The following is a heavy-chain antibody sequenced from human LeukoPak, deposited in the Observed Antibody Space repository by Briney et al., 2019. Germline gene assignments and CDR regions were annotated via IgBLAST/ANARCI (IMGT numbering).Heavy chain of an antibody. V-gene: IGHV4-59*01. CDR2: IYYSGST. Sequence: SETLSLTCTVSGGSISSYYWSWIRQPPGKGLEWIGYIYYSGSTNYNPSLKSRATISVDTSKNQFSLKLSSVTAADTAVYYCASGYGDYYFDYWGQGTLVTVSS. D-gene: IGHD4-17*01. CDR1: GGSISSYY. J-gene: IGHJ4*02. CDR3: ASGYGDYYFDY.